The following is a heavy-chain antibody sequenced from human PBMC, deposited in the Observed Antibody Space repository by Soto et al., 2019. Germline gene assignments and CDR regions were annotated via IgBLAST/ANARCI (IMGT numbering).Heavy chain of an antibody. CDR2: ISSSSTI. D-gene: IGHD6-25*01. V-gene: IGHV3-48*04. J-gene: IGHJ4*02. CDR3: ARVAGPSGGY. CDR1: GFTFSSYS. Sequence: PGGSLRLSCAASGFTFSSYSMNWVRQAPGKGLEWVSYISSSSTIYYADSVKGRFTISRDNAKNSLYLQMNSLRAEDTAVYYCARVAGPSGGYWGQGTLVTVSS.